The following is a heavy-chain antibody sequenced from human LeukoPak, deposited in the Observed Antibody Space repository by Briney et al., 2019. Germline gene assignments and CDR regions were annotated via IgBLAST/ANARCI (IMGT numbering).Heavy chain of an antibody. CDR3: ARDLRWPALPHDY. D-gene: IGHD5-24*01. V-gene: IGHV3-73*01. CDR1: GFTFSGSA. Sequence: GGSLKLSCAASGFTFSGSAMHWVRQASGKGLEWVGRIRSKANSYATAYAASVKGRFTISRDNAKNTLYLQMNSLRAEDTAVYYCARDLRWPALPHDYWGQGTLVTVSS. CDR2: IRSKANSYAT. J-gene: IGHJ4*02.